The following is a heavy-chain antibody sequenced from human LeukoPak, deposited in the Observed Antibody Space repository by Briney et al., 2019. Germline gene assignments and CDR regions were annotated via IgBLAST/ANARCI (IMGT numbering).Heavy chain of an antibody. D-gene: IGHD6-13*01. V-gene: IGHV3-53*01. CDR2: IYSGGST. J-gene: IGHJ4*02. Sequence: GGSLRLSCAASGFTVSSNYMSWVRQAPGKGLEWVSVIYSGGSTYYADSVKGRFTISRDNSKNTLYLQMNSLRAEDTAVYYCAKGGIAAAGTIDYWGQGTLVTVSS. CDR1: GFTVSSNY. CDR3: AKGGIAAAGTIDY.